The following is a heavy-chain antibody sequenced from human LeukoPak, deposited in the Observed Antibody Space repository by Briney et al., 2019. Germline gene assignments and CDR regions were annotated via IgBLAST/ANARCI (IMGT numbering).Heavy chain of an antibody. D-gene: IGHD2-2*01. J-gene: IGHJ3*02. Sequence: QTGGSLRLSCAASGFAFSSYAMSWVRQAPGKGLEWVSAISGSGGSTYYADSVKGRFTVSRDDSKNTLYLQMNSLRAEDTALYYCAMLSYCSSGSCYVDVFDIWGQGTMVAVSS. CDR3: AMLSYCSSGSCYVDVFDI. V-gene: IGHV3-23*01. CDR2: ISGSGGST. CDR1: GFAFSSYA.